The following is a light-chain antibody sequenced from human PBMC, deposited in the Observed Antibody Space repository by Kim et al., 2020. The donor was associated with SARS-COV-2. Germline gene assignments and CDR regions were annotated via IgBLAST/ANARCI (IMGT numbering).Light chain of an antibody. CDR3: QQRSHWPPT. CDR1: QSVSSS. V-gene: IGKV3-11*01. Sequence: EIVLTQSPATLSLSPGERATLSCRASQSVSSSLAWYQQNPGQAPRLLIYDASNRATGIPARFSGSGSGTDFTLTISSLEPEDFAVYYCQQRSHWPPTFGGGTKVEIK. CDR2: DAS. J-gene: IGKJ4*01.